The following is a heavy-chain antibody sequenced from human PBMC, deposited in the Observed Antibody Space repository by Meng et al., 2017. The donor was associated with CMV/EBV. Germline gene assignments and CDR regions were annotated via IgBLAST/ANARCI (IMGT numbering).Heavy chain of an antibody. CDR3: ARDHGVGATYYYYYGMDV. CDR1: GGSISSSSYY. CDR2: IYYSGCT. D-gene: IGHD1-26*01. Sequence: SETLSLTCTVSGGSISSSSYYWGWIRQPPGKGLEWIGSIYYSGCTYYNPSLKSRVTISVDTSKNQFSLQLNSVTPEDTAVYYCARDHGVGATYYYYYGMDVWGQGTTVTVSS. V-gene: IGHV4-39*02. J-gene: IGHJ6*02.